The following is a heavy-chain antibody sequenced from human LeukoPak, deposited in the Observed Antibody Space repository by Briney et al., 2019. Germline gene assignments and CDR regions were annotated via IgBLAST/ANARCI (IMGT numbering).Heavy chain of an antibody. Sequence: QAGGSLRLPCAATGFTFSNYLMAWVRQAPGKGLEWVSVLSGSGVSAYYADFVKGRFTVSRDNSKNMLYLQMNSLRAEDTALYYCARRAATTGIIDDCGQGTLVTVSS. CDR2: LSGSGVSA. CDR3: ARRAATTGIIDD. J-gene: IGHJ4*02. CDR1: GFTFSNYL. D-gene: IGHD5-12*01. V-gene: IGHV3-23*01.